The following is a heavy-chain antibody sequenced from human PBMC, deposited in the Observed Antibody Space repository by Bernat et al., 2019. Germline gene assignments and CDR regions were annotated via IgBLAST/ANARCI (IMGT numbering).Heavy chain of an antibody. CDR2: INHSGST. D-gene: IGHD2-2*01. V-gene: IGHV4-34*01. Sequence: QVQLQQWGAGLLKPSETLSLPCAVYGGSFSGYYWSWIRQPPGKGLEWIGEINHSGSTNYNPSLKSRVTISVDTSKNQFSLKLSSVTAADTAVYYCARGLRPLGYCSSTSCYGLGDVWGQGTTVTVSS. CDR1: GGSFSGYY. CDR3: ARGLRPLGYCSSTSCYGLGDV. J-gene: IGHJ6*02.